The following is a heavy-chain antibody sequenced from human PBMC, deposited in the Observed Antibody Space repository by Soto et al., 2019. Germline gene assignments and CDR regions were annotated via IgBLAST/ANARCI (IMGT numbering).Heavy chain of an antibody. Sequence: GASLAIRCEGDGNQFVSYWSTWVRHMPGKGLERMGTIDPSDSYTNYSPSFQGHVTLSADKSISTAYLQWSSLKASDTAMYYCARHQRYAERLSALDYWGQGTPVTVSS. D-gene: IGHD1-1*01. CDR3: ARHQRYAERLSALDY. CDR1: GNQFVSYW. CDR2: IDPSDSYT. J-gene: IGHJ4*02. V-gene: IGHV5-10-1*01.